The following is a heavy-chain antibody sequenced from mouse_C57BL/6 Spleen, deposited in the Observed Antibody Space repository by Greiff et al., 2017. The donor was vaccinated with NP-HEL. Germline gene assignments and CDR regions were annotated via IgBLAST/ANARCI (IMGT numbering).Heavy chain of an antibody. D-gene: IGHD1-1*01. CDR1: GISITTGDYR. CDR3: AREDYYGSSDV. Sequence: EVKLQESGPGLVKPSQTVFLTCTVTGISITTGDYRWSWIRQFPGNKLEWIGYIYYSGTITYNPSLTSRTTITRDTPKNQFFLEMNSLTAEDTATYYCAREDYYGSSDVWGTGTTVTVSS. CDR2: IYYSGTI. J-gene: IGHJ1*03. V-gene: IGHV3-5*01.